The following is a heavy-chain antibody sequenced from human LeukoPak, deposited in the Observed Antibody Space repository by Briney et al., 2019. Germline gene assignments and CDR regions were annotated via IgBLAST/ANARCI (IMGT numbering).Heavy chain of an antibody. CDR1: GFTFSSYW. V-gene: IGHV3-7*01. CDR3: ARDSKRVFDY. Sequence: PGGSLRLSCTASGFTFSSYWMSWVRQAPGKGLEWVANIKQDGSEKYYVDSVKGRFTISRDNAANSLDLQMNSLRAEDTAVYYCARDSKRVFDYWGQGTLVTFSS. CDR2: IKQDGSEK. J-gene: IGHJ4*02.